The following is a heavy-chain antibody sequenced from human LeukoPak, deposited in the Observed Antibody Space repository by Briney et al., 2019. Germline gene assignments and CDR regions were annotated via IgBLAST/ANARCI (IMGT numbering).Heavy chain of an antibody. CDR2: INQDGSER. CDR1: GFTFSSYW. Sequence: PGGSLRLSCAASGFTFSSYWISWVRQGPGKGLEWVANINQDGSERYYVDAMKGRFTISRDNAKNSLYLQINSLRAEDTAVYYCATDTAGHDYWGQGALVTVSS. V-gene: IGHV3-7*01. J-gene: IGHJ4*02. CDR3: ATDTAGHDY.